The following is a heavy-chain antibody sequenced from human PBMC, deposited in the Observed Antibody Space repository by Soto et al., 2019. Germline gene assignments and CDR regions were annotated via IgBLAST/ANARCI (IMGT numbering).Heavy chain of an antibody. D-gene: IGHD2-21*01. V-gene: IGHV2-5*01. CDR3: AHTKVFDWFDS. J-gene: IGHJ5*01. Sequence: SGPTLVNPTQTVTLTCTFSGFSLSTSEVGVGWIRQPPGKALEWLALIFWNDDERYSPSLKSRLTITRDISRNQVVLTMTNMDPVDTATYYRAHTKVFDWFDSWGQGTLVTVSS. CDR1: GFSLSTSEVG. CDR2: IFWNDDE.